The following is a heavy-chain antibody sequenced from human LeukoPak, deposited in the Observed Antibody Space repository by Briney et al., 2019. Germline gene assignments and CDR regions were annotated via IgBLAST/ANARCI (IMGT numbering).Heavy chain of an antibody. CDR1: GGTFSSYT. CDR3: ARDTYVLLWFGELSSAFDI. J-gene: IGHJ3*02. CDR2: IIPFFGTA. V-gene: IGHV1-69*05. Sequence: KVSCKASGGTFSSYTISWVRQAPGQGLEWMGRIIPFFGTANYAQKFQGRVTITTDGSTSTAYMELSSLRSEDTAVYYCARDTYVLLWFGELSSAFDIWGQGTMVTVSS. D-gene: IGHD3-10*01.